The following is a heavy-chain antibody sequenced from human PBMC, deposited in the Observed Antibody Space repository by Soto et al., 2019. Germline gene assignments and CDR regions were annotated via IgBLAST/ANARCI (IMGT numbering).Heavy chain of an antibody. Sequence: GSLRLSCAASGFTFSSYWMSWVRQAPGKGLEWVANIKQDGSEKYYVDSVKGRFTISRDNAKNSLYLQMNSLRAEDTAVYYCARASLGYCSSTSCSWNYYYYYMDVWGKGTTVTVSS. D-gene: IGHD2-2*01. CDR2: IKQDGSEK. J-gene: IGHJ6*03. V-gene: IGHV3-7*01. CDR1: GFTFSSYW. CDR3: ARASLGYCSSTSCSWNYYYYYMDV.